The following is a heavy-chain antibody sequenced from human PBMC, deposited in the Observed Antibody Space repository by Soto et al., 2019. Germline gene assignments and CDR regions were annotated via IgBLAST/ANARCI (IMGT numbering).Heavy chain of an antibody. J-gene: IGHJ4*02. D-gene: IGHD3-9*01. Sequence: TSVKVSCKDSGYSFTSYGSSWVRQAPGQGLEWMGWISAYNGNTNYAQKLQGRVTMTTDTSTSTAYMELRSLRSDDTAVYYCATIRYFDWLPIDYWGQGTLVTVSS. CDR3: ATIRYFDWLPIDY. CDR2: ISAYNGNT. V-gene: IGHV1-18*01. CDR1: GYSFTSYG.